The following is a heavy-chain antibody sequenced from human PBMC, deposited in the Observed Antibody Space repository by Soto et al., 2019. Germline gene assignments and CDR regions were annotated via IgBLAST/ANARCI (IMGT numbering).Heavy chain of an antibody. V-gene: IGHV1-2*02. J-gene: IGHJ6*02. CDR3: ARRIAAAPTGDYYYGVDV. CDR2: INPNSGGT. D-gene: IGHD6-13*01. CDR1: GYTFTGYY. Sequence: ASVKVSCKASGYTFTGYYMHWVRQAPGQGLEWMGWINPNSGGTNYAQKFQGRVTMTRDTSISTAYMELSRLRSDDTAVYYCARRIAAAPTGDYYYGVDVWGQGTTVTVSS.